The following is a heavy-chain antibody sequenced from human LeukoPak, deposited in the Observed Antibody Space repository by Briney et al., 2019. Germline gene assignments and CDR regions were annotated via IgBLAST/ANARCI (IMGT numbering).Heavy chain of an antibody. CDR3: AMPTTAGD. CDR1: GGSISSGSYY. V-gene: IGHV4-61*02. Sequence: SETLSLTCTVSGGSISSGSYYWSWIRQPAGKGLEWIGRIYTSGSTNYNPSLKSRVTISVDTSKNQFSLKLSSVTAADTAVYYCAMPTTAGDWGQGTLVTVSS. J-gene: IGHJ4*02. D-gene: IGHD4/OR15-4a*01. CDR2: IYTSGST.